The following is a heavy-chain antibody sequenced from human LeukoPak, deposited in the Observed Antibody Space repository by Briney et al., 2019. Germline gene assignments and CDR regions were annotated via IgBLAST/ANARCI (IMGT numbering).Heavy chain of an antibody. Sequence: SETLSLTCTVSGGSINTYHWSWIRQPAGKGLEWIGRIYTSGSTNYNPSLKSRVTISVDTSKNQFSLKLSSVTAADTAIYYCARDRPVSLSYYMDVWGKGTTVTISS. D-gene: IGHD2/OR15-2a*01. V-gene: IGHV4-4*07. CDR2: IYTSGST. J-gene: IGHJ6*03. CDR1: GGSINTYH. CDR3: ARDRPVSLSYYMDV.